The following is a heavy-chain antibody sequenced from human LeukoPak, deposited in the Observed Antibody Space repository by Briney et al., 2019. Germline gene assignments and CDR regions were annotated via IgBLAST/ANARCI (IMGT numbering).Heavy chain of an antibody. Sequence: SETLSLTCTVSGYSISSGYYWGWIRQPPGKGLEWIGSIYHSGSTYYNPSLKSRVTISVDPSKNQFSLKLSSVTAADTAVYYCASPAVAGPLDYWGQGTLVTVSS. CDR1: GYSISSGYY. J-gene: IGHJ4*02. D-gene: IGHD6-19*01. CDR3: ASPAVAGPLDY. V-gene: IGHV4-38-2*02. CDR2: IYHSGST.